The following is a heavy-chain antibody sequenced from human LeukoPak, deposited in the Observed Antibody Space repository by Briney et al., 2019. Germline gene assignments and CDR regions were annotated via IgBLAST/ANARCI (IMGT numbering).Heavy chain of an antibody. J-gene: IGHJ4*02. Sequence: ASVKVPCKASGYIFTGYYMHWVRQAPGQGLEWMGWINPNSGDTNYAQNFQGRVTVTRDTSISTAYMELSRLTSDDTAVYYCARFLLRGFDYWGQGTLVTVSS. CDR1: GYIFTGYY. V-gene: IGHV1-2*02. CDR3: ARFLLRGFDY. CDR2: INPNSGDT. D-gene: IGHD3-16*01.